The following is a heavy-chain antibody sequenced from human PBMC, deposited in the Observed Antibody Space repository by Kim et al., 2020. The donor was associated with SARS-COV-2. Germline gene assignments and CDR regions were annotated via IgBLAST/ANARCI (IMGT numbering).Heavy chain of an antibody. CDR3: AACSGGSCYPGAFDI. D-gene: IGHD2-15*01. CDR2: IYYSGST. V-gene: IGHV4-39*01. CDR1: GGSISSSSYY. J-gene: IGHJ3*02. Sequence: SETLSLTCTVSGGSISSSSYYWGWIRQPPGKGLEWIGSIYYSGSTYYNPSLKSRVTISVDTSKNQFSLKLSSVTAADTAVYYCAACSGGSCYPGAFDIWGQGTMVTVSS.